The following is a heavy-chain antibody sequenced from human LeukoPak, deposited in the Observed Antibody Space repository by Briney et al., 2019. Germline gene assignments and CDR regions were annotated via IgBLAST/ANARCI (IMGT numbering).Heavy chain of an antibody. D-gene: IGHD1-26*01. Sequence: PSETLSLTCTVSGGSISSYYWSWIRQPAGKGLEWIGRIYTSGSTNYNPSLKSRVTMSVDTSKNQFSLKLSSVTAADTAVYYCARSPYSGSYYWFDPWGQGTLVTVSS. CDR2: IYTSGST. CDR3: ARSPYSGSYYWFDP. V-gene: IGHV4-4*07. J-gene: IGHJ5*02. CDR1: GGSISSYY.